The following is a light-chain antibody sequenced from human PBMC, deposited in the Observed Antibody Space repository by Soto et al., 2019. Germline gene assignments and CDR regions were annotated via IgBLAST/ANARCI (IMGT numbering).Light chain of an antibody. Sequence: QSALTQPASVSGSPGQSITISCTGTSSDVGSYNLVSWYQQHPGKAPKLMIYDGSKRPSGVSNRFSGSKSGNTASLTISGLQADDEEDDYCCTYAGSSTFVVFGGGTKLTVL. CDR1: SSDVGSYNL. V-gene: IGLV2-23*03. J-gene: IGLJ2*01. CDR3: CTYAGSSTFVV. CDR2: DGS.